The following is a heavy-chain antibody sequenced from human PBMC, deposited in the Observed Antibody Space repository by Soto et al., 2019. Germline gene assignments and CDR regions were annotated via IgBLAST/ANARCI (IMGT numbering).Heavy chain of an antibody. CDR3: VVVAATRPVELDY. D-gene: IGHD2-15*01. J-gene: IGHJ4*02. Sequence: GGSLRLSCAASGFTFSSYAMHWVRQAPGKGLEWVAVISYDGSNKYYAESVKGRFTISRDNSKNTLYLQMNSLRAEDTAVYYCVVVAATRPVELDYWGQGTLVTVSS. CDR2: ISYDGSNK. CDR1: GFTFSSYA. V-gene: IGHV3-30-3*01.